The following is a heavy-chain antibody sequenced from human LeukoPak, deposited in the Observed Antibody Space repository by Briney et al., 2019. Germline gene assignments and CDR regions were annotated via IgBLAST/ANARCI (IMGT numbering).Heavy chain of an antibody. CDR3: ASISDLLFYFDS. Sequence: GGSLRLSCAASGFTVRSNYMSWVRQAPGKGLEWVSLINTGGNTNYADSVKGRFTLSRDNSKNTVYLQMNSLRVEDTAMYYCASISDLLFYFDSWGQGTLVTVSS. V-gene: IGHV3-66*01. CDR1: GFTVRSNY. J-gene: IGHJ4*02. CDR2: INTGGNT.